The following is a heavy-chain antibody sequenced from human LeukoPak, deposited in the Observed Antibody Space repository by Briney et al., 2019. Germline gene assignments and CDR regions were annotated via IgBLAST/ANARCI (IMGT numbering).Heavy chain of an antibody. CDR2: ISSSSRTI. Sequence: GGSLRLSCAASGFTFSTYNINWVRQAPGKGLEWVSYISSSSRTIFYADSLKGRFTISRDNAKDSLYLQMNSLRAEDTAVYYCTTDASYSSGWYQSYYFDYWGQGTPVTVSS. J-gene: IGHJ4*02. CDR1: GFTFSTYN. V-gene: IGHV3-48*01. D-gene: IGHD6-19*01. CDR3: TTDASYSSGWYQSYYFDY.